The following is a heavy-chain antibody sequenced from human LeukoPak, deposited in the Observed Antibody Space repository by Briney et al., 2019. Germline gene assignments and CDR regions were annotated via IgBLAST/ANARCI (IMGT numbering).Heavy chain of an antibody. CDR3: ARVVTFGGVIEV. CDR1: GGTFSSYA. J-gene: IGHJ4*02. V-gene: IGHV1-69*04. Sequence: ASVKVSCKASGGTFSSYAISWVRQAPGQGLEWMGRIIPILGIANYAQKFQGRVTITADKSTSTAYMELSSLRSEDTAVYYCARVVTFGGVIEVWGQGTLVTVSS. D-gene: IGHD3-16*02. CDR2: IIPILGIA.